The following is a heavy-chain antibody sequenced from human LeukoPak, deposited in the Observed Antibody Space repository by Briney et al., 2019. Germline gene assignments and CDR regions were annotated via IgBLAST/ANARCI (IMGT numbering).Heavy chain of an antibody. V-gene: IGHV1-24*01. Sequence: ASVNVSCKVSGYTLTELSMHWVRQAPGKGLEWMGGFDPEDGETIYAQKFQGGVTMTEDTSTDTAYMELSSLRSEDTAVYYCATTTVTTFNWFDPWGQGTLVTVSS. D-gene: IGHD4-17*01. CDR2: FDPEDGET. CDR3: ATTTVTTFNWFDP. CDR1: GYTLTELS. J-gene: IGHJ5*02.